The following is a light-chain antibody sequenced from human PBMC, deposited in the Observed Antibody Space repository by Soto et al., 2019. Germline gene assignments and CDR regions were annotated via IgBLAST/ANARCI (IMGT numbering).Light chain of an antibody. Sequence: QSALTQPASVSGSPGQSITISCTGTSSDIGDYNYVSWYQQHPGKAPKLMIYEVSNRPSWVSNRFSGSKSGNTASLTISGLQAQDEADYYCSSYTSSSTLWVFGGGTKLTVL. CDR2: EVS. CDR3: SSYTSSSTLWV. V-gene: IGLV2-14*01. J-gene: IGLJ3*02. CDR1: SSDIGDYNY.